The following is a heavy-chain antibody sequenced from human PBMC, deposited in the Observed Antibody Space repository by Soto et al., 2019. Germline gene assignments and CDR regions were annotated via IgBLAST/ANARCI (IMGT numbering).Heavy chain of an antibody. CDR2: ISYDGSNK. V-gene: IGHV3-30-3*01. D-gene: IGHD6-13*01. Sequence: GGSLILSCAASGFTFSSDAMHWVRQAPGKGLEWVAVISYDGSNKYYADSVKGRFTISRDNSKNTLYLQMNSLGAEDTAVYYCAREAADYAMDVWGQGTTVTV. CDR1: GFTFSSDA. CDR3: AREAADYAMDV. J-gene: IGHJ6*02.